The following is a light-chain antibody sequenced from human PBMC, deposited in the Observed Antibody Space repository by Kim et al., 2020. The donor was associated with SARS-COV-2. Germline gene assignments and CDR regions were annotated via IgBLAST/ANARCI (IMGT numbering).Light chain of an antibody. J-gene: IGLJ2*01. Sequence: VALGQTVRITCQGHSLRSYYATWYQQKPGQAPIVVIYGKNNRPSGIPDRFSGSSSGDTASLTITGTQAGDEADYYCNSRGSNDNVLFGGGTKLTVL. CDR1: SLRSYY. CDR3: NSRGSNDNVL. CDR2: GKN. V-gene: IGLV3-19*01.